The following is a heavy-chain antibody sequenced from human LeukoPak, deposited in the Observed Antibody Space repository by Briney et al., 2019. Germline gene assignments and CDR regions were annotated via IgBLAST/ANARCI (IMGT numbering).Heavy chain of an antibody. D-gene: IGHD3-22*01. V-gene: IGHV4-4*02. CDR3: ARTTYDSSGYLSDY. Sequence: PSETLSLTCTVSGGSISSSNWWSWVRQPPGKGLEWIGEIYHSGNTNYNPSLKSRITISVDNSKNQFSLKLSSVTAADTAVYYCARTTYDSSGYLSDYWGQGTLVTVSS. CDR1: GGSISSSNW. J-gene: IGHJ4*02. CDR2: IYHSGNT.